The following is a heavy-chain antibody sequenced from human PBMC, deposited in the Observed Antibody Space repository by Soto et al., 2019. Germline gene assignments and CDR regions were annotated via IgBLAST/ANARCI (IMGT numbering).Heavy chain of an antibody. CDR1: GYTFTSYG. CDR2: INPYNGNT. J-gene: IGHJ4*02. CDR3: ARGLIYDSSGYYFDY. D-gene: IGHD3-22*01. V-gene: IGHV1-18*01. Sequence: GASVKVSCKASGYTFTSYGISWVRQAPGQGLEWMGLINPYNGNTNYAQKLQGRVTMTTGTSTSTAYMELRSLRSEDTAVYYCARGLIYDSSGYYFDYWGQGALVTVSS.